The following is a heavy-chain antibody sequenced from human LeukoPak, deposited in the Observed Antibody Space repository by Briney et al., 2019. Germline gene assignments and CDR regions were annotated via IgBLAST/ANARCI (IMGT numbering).Heavy chain of an antibody. CDR2: IYPGESET. CDR1: GYSFTNYW. D-gene: IGHD2/OR15-2a*01. V-gene: IGHV5-51*01. Sequence: GESLKISCKASGYSFTNYWIAWVRQMPGESLEWMGIIYPGESETRYSPSFEGQVTLSADKSISTAHLQWTSRKASDTAMYYCARLPYGNNEYYFDYWGQGTLVTVSS. J-gene: IGHJ4*02. CDR3: ARLPYGNNEYYFDY.